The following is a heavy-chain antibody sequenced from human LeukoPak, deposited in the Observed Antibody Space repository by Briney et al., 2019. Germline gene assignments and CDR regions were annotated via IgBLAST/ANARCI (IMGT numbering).Heavy chain of an antibody. CDR3: AKGRPYYYDSSGYYNYFDY. J-gene: IGHJ4*02. V-gene: IGHV3-23*01. CDR1: GFTFSSYA. Sequence: PGESLRLSCAASGFTFSSYAMIWVRQAPGKGLEWVSAINCSGGTTYYADSVKGRFTISRDNSKNTLYLQMNSLRAEDTAVYYCAKGRPYYYDSSGYYNYFDYWGQGTLVTGSS. D-gene: IGHD3-22*01. CDR2: INCSGGTT.